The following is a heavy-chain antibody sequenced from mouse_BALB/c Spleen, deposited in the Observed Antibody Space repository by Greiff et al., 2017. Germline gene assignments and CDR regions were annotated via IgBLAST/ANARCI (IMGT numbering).Heavy chain of an antibody. CDR3: ARDKGGHFDY. CDR1: GFTFTDYY. J-gene: IGHJ2*01. D-gene: IGHD1-1*02. Sequence: EVLLVESGGGLVQPGGSLRLSCATSGFTFTDYYMSWVRQPPGKALEWLGFIRNKANGYTTEYSASVKGRFTISRDNSQSILYLQMNTLRAEDSATYYCARDKGGHFDYWGQGTTLTVSS. V-gene: IGHV7-3*02. CDR2: IRNKANGYTT.